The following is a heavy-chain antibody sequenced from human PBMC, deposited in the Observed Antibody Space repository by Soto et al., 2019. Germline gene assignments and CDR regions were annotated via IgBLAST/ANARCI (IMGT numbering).Heavy chain of an antibody. CDR3: ARQIYDSDTGPNFQYYFDS. CDR2: IDPSDSQT. J-gene: IGHJ4*02. Sequence: TGESLKISCKGSGYSFAGYWTTWVRQKPGKGLEWMGRIDPSDSQTYYSPSFRGHVTVSVTKSITTVFLQWSSLRASDTAMYYCARQIYDSDTGPNFQYYFDSWGQGTPVTVS. V-gene: IGHV5-10-1*01. CDR1: GYSFAGYW. D-gene: IGHD3-22*01.